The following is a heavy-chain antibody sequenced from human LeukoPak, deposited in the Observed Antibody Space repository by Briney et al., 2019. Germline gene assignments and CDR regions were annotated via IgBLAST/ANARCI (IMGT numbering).Heavy chain of an antibody. CDR2: INHSGST. V-gene: IGHV4-34*01. D-gene: IGHD1-20*01. CDR3: ASLTGTTDYYYYYMDV. J-gene: IGHJ6*03. CDR1: GRSFSGYY. Sequence: SETLSLTCAVYGRSFSGYYWSWIRQPPGKGLEWIGEINHSGSTNYNPSLKSRVTISVDTSKNQFSLKLSSVTAADTAVYYCASLTGTTDYYYYYMDVWGKGTTVTVSS.